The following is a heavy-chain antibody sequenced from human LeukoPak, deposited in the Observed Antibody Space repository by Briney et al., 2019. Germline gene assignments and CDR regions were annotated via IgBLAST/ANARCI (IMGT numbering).Heavy chain of an antibody. J-gene: IGHJ4*02. D-gene: IGHD2-2*01. CDR2: INHSGST. Sequence: LETLSLTCAVYGGSFSGYYWSWIRQPPGKGLEWIGEINHSGSTNYNPSLKSRVTISVDTSKNQFSLKLSSVTAADTAVYYCARFKYIVVVPAGFDYWGQGTLVTVSS. CDR1: GGSFSGYY. V-gene: IGHV4-34*01. CDR3: ARFKYIVVVPAGFDY.